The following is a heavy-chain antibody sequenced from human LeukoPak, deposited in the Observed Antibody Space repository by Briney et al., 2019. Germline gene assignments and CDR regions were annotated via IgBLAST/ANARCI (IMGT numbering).Heavy chain of an antibody. CDR1: GFTFDDYA. D-gene: IGHD3-10*01. V-gene: IGHV3-9*03. CDR3: AKGGGGYSYYYYMDV. J-gene: IGHJ6*03. Sequence: GRSLRLSCAASGFTFDDYAMHWVRQAPGKGLEWVSGISWNSGSIGYADSVKGRFTISRDNAKNSLYLQMNSLRAEDMALCYCAKGGGGYSYYYYMDVWGKGTTVTVSS. CDR2: ISWNSGSI.